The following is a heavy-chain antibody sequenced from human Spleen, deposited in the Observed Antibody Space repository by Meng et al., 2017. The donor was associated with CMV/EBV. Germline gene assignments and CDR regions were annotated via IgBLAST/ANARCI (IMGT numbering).Heavy chain of an antibody. D-gene: IGHD5/OR15-5a*01. CDR2: INHSGST. CDR1: GGSFSGYY. V-gene: IGHV4-34*01. Sequence: SETLSLTCAVYGGSFSGYYWSWIRQPPGKGLEWIGEINHSGSTNYNPSLKSRVTISVNTSKNQFSLKLNSVTAADTAVYYCARGRRGYSVYWGQGTLVTDSS. J-gene: IGHJ4*02. CDR3: ARGRRGYSVY.